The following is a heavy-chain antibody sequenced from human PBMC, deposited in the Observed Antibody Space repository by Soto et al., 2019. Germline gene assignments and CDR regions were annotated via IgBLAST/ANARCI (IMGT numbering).Heavy chain of an antibody. Sequence: ASVEVSCKASGYTFTGYYMHWVRQAPGQGLEWMGWINPNSGGTNYAQKFQGWVTMTRDTSISTAYMELSRLRSDDTAVYYCERSGDVDAFDIWGQGTMVTVSS. CDR2: INPNSGGT. CDR1: GYTFTGYY. CDR3: ERSGDVDAFDI. V-gene: IGHV1-2*04. D-gene: IGHD2-21*02. J-gene: IGHJ3*02.